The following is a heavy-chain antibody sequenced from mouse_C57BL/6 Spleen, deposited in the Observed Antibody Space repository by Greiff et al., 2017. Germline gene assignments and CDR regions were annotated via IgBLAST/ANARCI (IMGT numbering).Heavy chain of an antibody. V-gene: IGHV5-17*01. J-gene: IGHJ4*01. Sequence: EVKLVESGGGLVKPGGSLKLSCAASGFTFSDYGMHWVRQAPEKGLEWVAYIRSGSSTIYYADTVKGRFTISRDNAKNTLFLQMTSLRSEDTASYYCARHEYDCYAMDYWGQGTSVTVSS. CDR1: GFTFSDYG. CDR2: IRSGSSTI. D-gene: IGHD2-4*01. CDR3: ARHEYDCYAMDY.